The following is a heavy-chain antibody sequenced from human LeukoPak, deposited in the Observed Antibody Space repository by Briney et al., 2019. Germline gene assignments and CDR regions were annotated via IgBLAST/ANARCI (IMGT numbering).Heavy chain of an antibody. CDR3: ASLTTADAFDI. CDR1: GGSISSTNW. D-gene: IGHD3-22*01. CDR2: IYRSGTT. J-gene: IGHJ3*02. V-gene: IGHV4-4*02. Sequence: SETLSLTCAVSGGSISSTNWWSWVRQPPGKGLEWIGEIYRSGTTNYKPSLKSRVTISLDKSRNHFSLKLTSVTAADSAVYYCASLTTADAFDIWGQGTMVTVSS.